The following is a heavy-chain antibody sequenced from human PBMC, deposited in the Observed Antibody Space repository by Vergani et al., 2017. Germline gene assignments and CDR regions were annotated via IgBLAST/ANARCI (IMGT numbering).Heavy chain of an antibody. Sequence: QVQLVESGGGLVKPGGSLRLSCAASGFTFIDYYMSWIRQAPGQGLEWVSYISSSGSTIYYADSVNGRFTISRDNAKNSLYLQRNSLRAEDTAVYYCARDRACDYYDSSGYPRYFQRWGQSTLVIVSS. J-gene: IGHJ1*01. D-gene: IGHD3-22*01. CDR2: ISSSGSTI. V-gene: IGHV3-11*04. CDR1: GFTFIDYY. CDR3: ARDRACDYYDSSGYPRYFQR.